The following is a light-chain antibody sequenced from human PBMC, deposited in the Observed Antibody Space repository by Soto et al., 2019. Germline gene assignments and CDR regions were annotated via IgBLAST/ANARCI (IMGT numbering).Light chain of an antibody. CDR2: KAS. V-gene: IGKV1-5*03. Sequence: DIPMTQSPSTLSASVGDRVTITCRASQSISSWLAWYQQKPGKAPKLLIYKASNLQSGVPSRFSGSGSGTELTLTISSLQPDDTATYYCQQYNSYPYTFGQGTKLEIK. CDR1: QSISSW. CDR3: QQYNSYPYT. J-gene: IGKJ2*01.